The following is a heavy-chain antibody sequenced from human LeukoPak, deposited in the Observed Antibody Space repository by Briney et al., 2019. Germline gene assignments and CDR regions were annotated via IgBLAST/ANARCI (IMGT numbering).Heavy chain of an antibody. CDR1: GGSISNYY. CDR2: INHSGST. J-gene: IGHJ5*02. Sequence: SETLSLTCTVSGGSISNYYWSWIRQPPGKGLEWIGEINHSGSTNYNPSLKSRVTISVDTSKNQFSLKLSSVTAADTAVYYCARGGPRGYNWFDPWGQGTLVTVSS. CDR3: ARGGPRGYNWFDP. V-gene: IGHV4-34*01.